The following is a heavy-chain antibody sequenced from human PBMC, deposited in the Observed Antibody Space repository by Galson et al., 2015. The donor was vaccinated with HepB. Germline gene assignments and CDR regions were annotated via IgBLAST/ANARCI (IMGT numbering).Heavy chain of an antibody. D-gene: IGHD6-13*01. CDR1: GGSISSSSYY. J-gene: IGHJ4*02. Sequence: SETLSLTCTVSGGSISSSSYYWGWIRQPPGKGLEWIGSIYYSGSTYYNPSLKSRVTISVDTSKNQFSLKLSPVTAADTAVYYCARLEVSSSPRDPQASYDYWGQGTLVTVSS. CDR2: IYYSGST. V-gene: IGHV4-39*01. CDR3: ARLEVSSSPRDPQASYDY.